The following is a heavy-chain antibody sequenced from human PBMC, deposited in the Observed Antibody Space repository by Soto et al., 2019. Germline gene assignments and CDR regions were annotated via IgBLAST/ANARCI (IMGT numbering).Heavy chain of an antibody. D-gene: IGHD6-13*01. J-gene: IGHJ4*02. CDR3: ARLVPSSWYGYYFDY. CDR1: GGSISSYY. Sequence: SETLSLTCTVSGGSISSYYWSWIRQPPGKGLEWIGYIYYSGSTNYNPSLKSRVTISVATSKNQFSLKLSSVTAADTAVYYCARLVPSSWYGYYFDYWGQGTLVTVSS. V-gene: IGHV4-59*08. CDR2: IYYSGST.